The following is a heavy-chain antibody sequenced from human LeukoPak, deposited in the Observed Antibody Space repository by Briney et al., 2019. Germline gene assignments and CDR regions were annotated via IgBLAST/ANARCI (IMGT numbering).Heavy chain of an antibody. CDR3: ARLTGTTAEVDP. CDR2: IIPIFGTA. CDR1: GGTFSSYA. Sequence: SVKVSCKASGGTFSSYAISWVRQAPGQGLEWMGGIIPIFGTANYAQKFQGRVTITADKSTSTAYMELSSLRSEDTAVYYCARLTGTTAEVDPWGQGTLVTVSS. J-gene: IGHJ5*02. V-gene: IGHV1-69*06. D-gene: IGHD1-20*01.